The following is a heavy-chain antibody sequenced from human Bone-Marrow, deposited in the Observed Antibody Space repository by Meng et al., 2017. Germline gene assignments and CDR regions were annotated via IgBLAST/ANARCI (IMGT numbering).Heavy chain of an antibody. J-gene: IGHJ2*01. CDR2: MNPNSGNT. Sequence: QLVRSRPKGRQPGAAELSSCRASCCTFTSDDINWVRQATGQGLEWMDWMNPNSGNTGYAQKFQGRVTMTRNTSISTAYMELSILRSEDTAVYYCARGGYGDHPYWYFDLWGRGTLVTVSS. D-gene: IGHD4-17*01. CDR3: ARGGYGDHPYWYFDL. V-gene: IGHV1-8*01. CDR1: CCTFTSDD.